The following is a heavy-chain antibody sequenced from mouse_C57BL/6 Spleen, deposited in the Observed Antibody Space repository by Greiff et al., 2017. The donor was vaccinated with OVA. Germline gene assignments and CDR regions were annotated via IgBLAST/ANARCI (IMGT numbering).Heavy chain of an antibody. CDR2: IWGVGST. Sequence: VMLVESGPGLVAPSQSLSITCTVSGFSLTSYGVDWVRQSPGKGLEWLGVIWGVGSTNYNSALKSRLSISKDNSKSQVFLKMNSLQTDDTAMYYCASLHYGSSSYAMDYWGQGTSVTVSS. V-gene: IGHV2-6*01. CDR1: GFSLTSYG. D-gene: IGHD1-1*01. CDR3: ASLHYGSSSYAMDY. J-gene: IGHJ4*01.